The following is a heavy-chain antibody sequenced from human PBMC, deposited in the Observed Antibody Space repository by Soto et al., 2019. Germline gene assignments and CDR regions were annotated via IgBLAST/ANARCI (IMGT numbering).Heavy chain of an antibody. V-gene: IGHV4-30-4*01. J-gene: IGHJ5*02. Sequence: PSETLSLTCTVSGGSISSGDYYWSWIRQPLGKGLEWIGYIYYSGSTYYNPSLKSRVTISVDTSKNQFSLKLSSVTAADTAVYYCAREGKYSSGWYSNNWFEPWGQGTLVTVSS. CDR2: IYYSGST. CDR1: GGSISSGDYY. CDR3: AREGKYSSGWYSNNWFEP. D-gene: IGHD6-19*01.